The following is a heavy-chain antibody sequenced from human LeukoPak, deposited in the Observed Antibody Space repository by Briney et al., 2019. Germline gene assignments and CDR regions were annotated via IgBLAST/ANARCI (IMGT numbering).Heavy chain of an antibody. D-gene: IGHD6-19*01. Sequence: GGSLRLSCAASGFTFSSYSMNWVRQAPGKGLEWVSYISSSSSTIYYADSVKGRFTISRDNAKNSLYLQMNSLRAEDTAVYYCAREGVAVTGRFYYYYYMDVWGKGTTVTVSS. J-gene: IGHJ6*03. CDR3: AREGVAVTGRFYYYYYMDV. CDR2: ISSSSSTI. CDR1: GFTFSSYS. V-gene: IGHV3-48*01.